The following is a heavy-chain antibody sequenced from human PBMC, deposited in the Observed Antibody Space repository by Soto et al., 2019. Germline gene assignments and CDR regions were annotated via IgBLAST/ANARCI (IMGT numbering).Heavy chain of an antibody. J-gene: IGHJ5*02. V-gene: IGHV2-5*02. CDR2: SSGDDDK. CDR3: AQTLQHYMVVVAAAPCNWFDP. CDR1: GFPLSTSGVG. Sequence: QITLKKSGPTLVKPTQTLTLTCTFSGFPLSTSGVGVGWLRQPPRKALALLALSSGDDDKRYNPSLKSRLTISTDTSKNLVVRTMANMCPVDTATYNCAQTLQHYMVVVAAAPCNWFDPWGDGTLVTVSS. D-gene: IGHD2-2*01.